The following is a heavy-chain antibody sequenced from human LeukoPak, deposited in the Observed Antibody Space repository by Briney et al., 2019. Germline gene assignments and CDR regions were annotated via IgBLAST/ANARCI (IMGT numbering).Heavy chain of an antibody. D-gene: IGHD2-8*01. V-gene: IGHV4-4*02. CDR3: SRENGAFSPFGY. J-gene: IGHJ4*02. CDR2: VSLSGLT. CDR1: GGSITSTNW. Sequence: SETLSLTCVVSGGSITSTNWWSWVRQPPGQGLEWIGEVSLSGLTNYNPSLSSRIIMALDTSKNHLSLHLTSVTAADTAVYYCSRENGAFSPFGYWGQGYLVTVLS.